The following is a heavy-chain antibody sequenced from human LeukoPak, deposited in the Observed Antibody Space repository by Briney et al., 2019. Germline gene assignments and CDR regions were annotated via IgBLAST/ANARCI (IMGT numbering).Heavy chain of an antibody. Sequence: GGSLRLSCAASGFSVRGSFMNWVRQAPGKGLEWVSLLSNTEDSFYADSVKGRFTLSRDISNNTLYLHMHSLRGEDTAVYFCARAIGVVDCGTQTCYPYHFDKWGRGTLVTVSS. CDR1: GFSVRGSF. D-gene: IGHD2-21*01. CDR2: LSNTEDS. V-gene: IGHV3-66*01. CDR3: ARAIGVVDCGTQTCYPYHFDK. J-gene: IGHJ4*02.